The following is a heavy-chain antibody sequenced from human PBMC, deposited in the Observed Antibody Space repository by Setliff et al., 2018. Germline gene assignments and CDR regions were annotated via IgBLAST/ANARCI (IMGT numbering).Heavy chain of an antibody. CDR2: ISVYNGDT. CDR3: ARAPSVELVTIRTNSWFTY. Sequence: ASVKVSCKASGYTFRNYAFAWVRQAPGQGLEWVGRISVYNGDTNYAQKFQGRVTLTTDTSTSTAYMELGSLTSDDSAFYYCARAPSVELVTIRTNSWFTYWGQGTLVTVSS. J-gene: IGHJ4*02. D-gene: IGHD5-18*01. CDR1: GYTFRNYA. V-gene: IGHV1-18*01.